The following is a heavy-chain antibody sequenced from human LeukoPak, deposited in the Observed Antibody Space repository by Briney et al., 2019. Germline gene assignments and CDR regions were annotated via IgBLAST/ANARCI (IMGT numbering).Heavy chain of an antibody. Sequence: ASVKVSCMASGYAFSTSGITWVRQAHGRGLEWMGWISAVNGNTSYAQKFLDRLTLTTDTATSTAYMELGSLTSDDTAVYFCTRSLVFWGQGTQVTVSS. V-gene: IGHV1-18*01. CDR3: TRSLVF. J-gene: IGHJ4*02. CDR1: GYAFSTSG. D-gene: IGHD1-26*01. CDR2: ISAVNGNT.